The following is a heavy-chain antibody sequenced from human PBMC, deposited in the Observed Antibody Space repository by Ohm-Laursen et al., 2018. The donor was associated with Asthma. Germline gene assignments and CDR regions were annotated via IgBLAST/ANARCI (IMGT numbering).Heavy chain of an antibody. J-gene: IGHJ4*02. CDR2: IYPDGGEK. Sequence: SLRLSCAASGLPFSNFWMSWVRQAPGKGLEWVANIYPDGGEKYYVDSVGGRFTISRDNAKNSLYLQMNSLRAEDTAVYYCATNLPYEAENYWGQGTLVTVSS. CDR1: GLPFSNFW. D-gene: IGHD3-16*01. CDR3: ATNLPYEAENY. V-gene: IGHV3-7*05.